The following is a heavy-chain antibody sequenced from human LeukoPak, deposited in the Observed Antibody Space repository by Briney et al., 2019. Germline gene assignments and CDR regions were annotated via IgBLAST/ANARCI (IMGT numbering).Heavy chain of an antibody. Sequence: SETLSLTCTVSGGSINSYYWSWIRQPPGKGLEWIGYFYYSGSTNYNPSLKSRVTISVDTSKNQFSLELSSVTAADTAVYYCARELKVGSTGYYFDYWGQGALVTVSS. CDR1: GGSINSYY. J-gene: IGHJ4*02. CDR2: FYYSGST. V-gene: IGHV4-59*01. D-gene: IGHD2-2*01. CDR3: ARELKVGSTGYYFDY.